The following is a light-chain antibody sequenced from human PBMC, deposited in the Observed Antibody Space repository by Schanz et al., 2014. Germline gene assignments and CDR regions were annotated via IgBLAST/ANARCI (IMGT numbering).Light chain of an antibody. V-gene: IGKV3D-20*02. CDR3: QQRSNWPRLT. CDR1: QSVNGRF. CDR2: GAS. Sequence: IAVTQSPATLSVSPGESATLSCRASQSVNGRFLAWYQQKPGQAPRLLIYGASSRATAIPDRFSGSGSGTDFSLTISSLEPEDFAVYYCQQRSNWPRLTFGGGTKVEIK. J-gene: IGKJ4*01.